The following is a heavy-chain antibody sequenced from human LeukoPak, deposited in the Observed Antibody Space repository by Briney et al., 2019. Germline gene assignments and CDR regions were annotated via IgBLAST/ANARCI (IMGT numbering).Heavy chain of an antibody. J-gene: IGHJ4*02. Sequence: ASVKVSCKASGYTFTVHYIYWVRQAPGQGLEWLGWINPNSGGTDYTQNFQGRVTMTRDTSISTAYMELSRLRSDDTAMYFCARGDRRTLWAPLDYWGQGTLVTVSS. CDR3: ARGDRRTLWAPLDY. D-gene: IGHD5-18*01. CDR1: GYTFTVHY. V-gene: IGHV1-2*02. CDR2: INPNSGGT.